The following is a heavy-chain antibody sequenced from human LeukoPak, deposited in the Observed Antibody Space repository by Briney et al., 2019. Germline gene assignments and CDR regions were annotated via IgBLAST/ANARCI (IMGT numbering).Heavy chain of an antibody. J-gene: IGHJ4*02. D-gene: IGHD4-17*01. CDR3: ARVLWNGDYPRFDY. V-gene: IGHV3-21*04. CDR2: ISSSSSYI. Sequence: GGSLRLSCALSGFTLSSYSVHWVRHAPGKGRECVSSISSSSSYIYYAASVKGRFTISRDNAKNSLYLQMNSLRAEDTAVYYCARVLWNGDYPRFDYWGQGTLVTVSS. CDR1: GFTLSSYS.